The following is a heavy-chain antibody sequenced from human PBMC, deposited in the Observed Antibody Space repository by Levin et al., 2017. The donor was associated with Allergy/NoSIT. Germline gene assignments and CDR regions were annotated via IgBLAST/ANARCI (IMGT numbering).Heavy chain of an antibody. Sequence: GESLKISCQGSGYSFTSYWIGWVRQMPGKGLEWMGIIYPGDSDTRYSPSFQGQVTISDDKSISTAYLQRSSLKASDTAIYYCARRGTRDYYYYMDVCGKATTLTVSS. J-gene: IGHJ6*03. CDR3: ARRGTRDYYYYMDV. V-gene: IGHV5-51*01. CDR2: IYPGDSDT. D-gene: IGHD1-1*01. CDR1: GYSFTSYW.